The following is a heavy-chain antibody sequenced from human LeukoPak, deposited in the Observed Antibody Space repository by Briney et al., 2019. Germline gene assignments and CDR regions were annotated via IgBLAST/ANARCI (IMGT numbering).Heavy chain of an antibody. J-gene: IGHJ4*02. Sequence: SETLSLTCTVSGGSIRGYYCSWVRQTPGKGLEWIAYVYDSGSTNYTPSLKSRVTMSMDTAKNQFSLHLRSVTAADTAVYYCVRHEGIGDSGNYYFHSWGQGALVTVSS. CDR2: VYDSGST. V-gene: IGHV4-59*08. CDR3: VRHEGIGDSGNYYFHS. CDR1: GGSIRGYY. D-gene: IGHD5-12*01.